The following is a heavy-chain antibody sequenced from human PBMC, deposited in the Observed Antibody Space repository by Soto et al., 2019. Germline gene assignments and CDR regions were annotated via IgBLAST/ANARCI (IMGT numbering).Heavy chain of an antibody. J-gene: IGHJ6*02. D-gene: IGHD3-10*01. CDR1: GGFISRGDYY. CDR3: ARGTYVSVSYYRDYSCMDV. CDR2: IYYSGST. V-gene: IGHV4-30-4*01. Sequence: SLIRSVSGGFISRGDYYWSWIRQPPGKGLEWIGYIYYSGSTYYNPSLKSRVTISVDTSKNQFSLKLSSVTAADTAVYYCARGTYVSVSYYRDYSCMDVYCQRTSVT.